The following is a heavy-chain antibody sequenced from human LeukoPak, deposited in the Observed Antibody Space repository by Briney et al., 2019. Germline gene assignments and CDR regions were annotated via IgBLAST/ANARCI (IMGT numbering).Heavy chain of an antibody. CDR3: ARGFRSPSYGMDV. CDR2: IIPIFGTA. V-gene: IGHV1-69*13. CDR1: GGTFSSYA. J-gene: IGHJ6*02. Sequence: SVKVSCKASGGTFSSYAISWMRQAPGQGLEWMGGIIPIFGTANYAQKFQGRVTITADESTSTAYMELSSLRSEDTAVYYCARGFRSPSYGMDVWGQGTTVTVSS. D-gene: IGHD3-3*01.